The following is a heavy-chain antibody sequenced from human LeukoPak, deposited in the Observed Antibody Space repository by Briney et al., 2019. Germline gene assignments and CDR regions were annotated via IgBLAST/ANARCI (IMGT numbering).Heavy chain of an antibody. Sequence: SETLSLTCTVSGDSLSSGSYYWSWIRQSPGRGLKWIGSINFSGSTYYNPSPRSRVTLSVDTSKQQFSLTLSFVTAADTAVYYCARVSRPNYGYFDHWGQGTVVTVSS. V-gene: IGHV4-39*01. J-gene: IGHJ4*02. CDR2: INFSGST. CDR3: ARVSRPNYGYFDH. CDR1: GDSLSSGSYY. D-gene: IGHD3-16*01.